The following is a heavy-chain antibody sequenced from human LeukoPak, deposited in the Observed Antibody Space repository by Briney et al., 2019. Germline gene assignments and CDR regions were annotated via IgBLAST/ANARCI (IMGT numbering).Heavy chain of an antibody. CDR3: ATSVTYYDFWSGYWDY. Sequence: PSETLSLTCTVSGGSISSYYWSWIRQPPGKGLEWIRYNYNSAITNYNPSLKSRVTISVDTSKNQFSLKLTSVTAADTAVYYCATSVTYYDFWSGYWDYWGQGTLVTVSS. D-gene: IGHD3-3*01. CDR2: NYNSAIT. J-gene: IGHJ4*02. CDR1: GGSISSYY. V-gene: IGHV4-59*01.